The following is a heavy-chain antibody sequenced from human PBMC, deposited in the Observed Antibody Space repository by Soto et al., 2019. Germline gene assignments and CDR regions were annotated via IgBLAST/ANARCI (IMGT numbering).Heavy chain of an antibody. V-gene: IGHV3-30-3*01. CDR3: ARARFHYYDSRDKLQTYFDH. J-gene: IGHJ4*02. CDR1: GFTFISYA. Sequence: QVQLEESGGGVVQPGRSLRLSCAASGFTFISYAMHWVRHAPGKGLEWVAVISNDGNNKYYADSVKGRVTISRDNSNNELYLQMNRLRGDDTAVYYCARARFHYYDSRDKLQTYFDHWGQGTLVTVSS. CDR2: ISNDGNNK. D-gene: IGHD3-22*01.